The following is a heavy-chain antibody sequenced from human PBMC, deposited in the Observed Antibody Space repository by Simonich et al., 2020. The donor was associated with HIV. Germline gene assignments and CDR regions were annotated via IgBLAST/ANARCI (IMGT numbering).Heavy chain of an antibody. CDR1: GFILSYYW. D-gene: IGHD3-22*01. CDR3: ARQPYYYDRSGYYDYYYYMDV. Sequence: GESGGGLVQPGESLRLSCEASGFILSYYWMSWVRQAPGKGLEWVANIKQDGSEKNYVDSVKGRFTISRDNAKNSLYLQMNSLRAEDTAVYYCARQPYYYDRSGYYDYYYYMDVWGKGTTVTVSS. J-gene: IGHJ6*03. V-gene: IGHV3-7*01. CDR2: IKQDGSEK.